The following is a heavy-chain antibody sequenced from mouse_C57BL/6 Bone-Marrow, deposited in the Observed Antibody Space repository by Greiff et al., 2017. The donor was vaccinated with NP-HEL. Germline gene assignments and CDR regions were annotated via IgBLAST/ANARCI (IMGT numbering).Heavy chain of an antibody. J-gene: IGHJ3*01. CDR1: GYTFTSYW. CDR3: ARIDYGDYLWFAY. V-gene: IGHV1-59*01. Sequence: QVQLQQPGAELVRPGTSVKMSCKASGYTFTSYWMHWVKQRPGQGLEWIGVIDPAGSYTNYNQKFKGKATLTVDKSSSTAYMQLSSLTSEDSAVYYCARIDYGDYLWFAYWGQGTLVTVSA. CDR2: IDPAGSYT. D-gene: IGHD2-13*01.